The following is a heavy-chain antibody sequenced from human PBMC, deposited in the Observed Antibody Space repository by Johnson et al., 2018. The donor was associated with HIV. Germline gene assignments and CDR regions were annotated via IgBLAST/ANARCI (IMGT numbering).Heavy chain of an antibody. CDR2: ISYDGGNK. Sequence: QVQLVESGGGVVQPGRSLRLSCAASGFTFSSYGMHWVRQAPGKGLAWVAVISYDGGNKYYADSVKGRFTISRDNSKNTLYLQMNSLRAEDTAVYYCARDVTKDAFDIWGQGTMVTVSS. CDR3: ARDVTKDAFDI. CDR1: GFTFSSYG. D-gene: IGHD4-17*01. V-gene: IGHV3-30*03. J-gene: IGHJ3*02.